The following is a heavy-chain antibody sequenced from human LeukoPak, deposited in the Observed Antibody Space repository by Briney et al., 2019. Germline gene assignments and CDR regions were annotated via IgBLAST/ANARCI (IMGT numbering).Heavy chain of an antibody. CDR1: GFTFSDYY. Sequence: GGSLRLSCAASGFTFSDYYMSWIRQAPGKGLAWVSRVNTDGSSTTYADSVKGRFTISRDNAKDTLYLQMDSLRAEDTAVYYCARGDSSGPSGWGQGTLVTVSS. V-gene: IGHV3-74*03. CDR2: VNTDGSST. CDR3: ARGDSSGPSG. D-gene: IGHD6-25*01. J-gene: IGHJ3*01.